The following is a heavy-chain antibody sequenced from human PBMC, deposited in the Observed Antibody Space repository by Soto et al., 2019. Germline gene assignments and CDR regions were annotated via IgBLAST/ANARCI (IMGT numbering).Heavy chain of an antibody. CDR2: INHSGST. D-gene: IGHD2-2*01. V-gene: IGHV4-34*01. CDR3: ARAVLGYCSSTSCYYYYYYMDV. CDR1: GGSFSGYY. J-gene: IGHJ6*03. Sequence: SETLSLTCAVYGGSFSGYYWSWIRQPPGKGLEWIGEINHSGSTNYNPSLKSRVTISVDTSKNQFSLKLSSVTAADTAVYYCARAVLGYCSSTSCYYYYYYMDVWGKGTTVTVSS.